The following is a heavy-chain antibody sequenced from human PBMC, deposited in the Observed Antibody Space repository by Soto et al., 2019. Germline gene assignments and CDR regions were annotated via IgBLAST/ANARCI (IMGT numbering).Heavy chain of an antibody. CDR1: GYTLTELS. CDR3: ATEPRSTFWSGYPQHYMDV. V-gene: IGHV1-24*01. D-gene: IGHD3-3*01. J-gene: IGHJ6*03. CDR2: FDPEDGET. Sequence: QVQLVQSGAEVKKPGASVKVSCKVSGYTLTELSMHWVRQAPGKGLEWMGGFDPEDGETIYAQKFQGRVTMTEDTSTDRAYMELSSLRSEDTAVYYCATEPRSTFWSGYPQHYMDVWGKGTTVTVSS.